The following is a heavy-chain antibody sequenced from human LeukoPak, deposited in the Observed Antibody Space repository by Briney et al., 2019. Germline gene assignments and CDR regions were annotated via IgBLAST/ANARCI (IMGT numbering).Heavy chain of an antibody. Sequence: ASVKVSCKASGYTFTSYGISWVRQAPGQGLEWMGWISAYNGNTNYAQKLQGRVTMTTDTSTSTAYMELRSLRSDDTAVYYCARIDSSGWYDRAFDIWGQGTMVTVSS. CDR1: GYTFTSYG. D-gene: IGHD6-19*01. CDR3: ARIDSSGWYDRAFDI. CDR2: ISAYNGNT. J-gene: IGHJ3*02. V-gene: IGHV1-18*01.